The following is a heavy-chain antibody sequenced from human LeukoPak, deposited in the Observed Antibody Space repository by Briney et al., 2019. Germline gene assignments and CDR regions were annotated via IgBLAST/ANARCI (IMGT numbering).Heavy chain of an antibody. D-gene: IGHD1-1*01. CDR1: GFTFSSYS. CDR2: ISSGSSTI. J-gene: IGHJ6*02. CDR3: ARGYNYGPPNGMDV. V-gene: IGHV3-48*02. Sequence: GGPLRLSCAASGFTFSSYSMNWVRQAPGKGLEWVSYISSGSSTIYYADSVKGRFTISRDNAKNSLCLQMNSLRDEDTAVYYCARGYNYGPPNGMDVWGQGTTVTVSS.